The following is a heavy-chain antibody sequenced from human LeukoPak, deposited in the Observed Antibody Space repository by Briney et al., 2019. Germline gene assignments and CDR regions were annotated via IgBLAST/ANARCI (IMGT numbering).Heavy chain of an antibody. J-gene: IGHJ5*02. CDR3: ARVSRGYNWFDP. Sequence: SVKVSCKASGGTFSSYAISWVRQAPGQGLEWMGGIIPIFGTANYAQKFQGRVTITADESTSTAYMELSRLRSDDTAVYYCARVSRGYNWFDPWGQGTLVTVSS. D-gene: IGHD3-10*01. CDR2: IIPIFGTA. CDR1: GGTFSSYA. V-gene: IGHV1-69*13.